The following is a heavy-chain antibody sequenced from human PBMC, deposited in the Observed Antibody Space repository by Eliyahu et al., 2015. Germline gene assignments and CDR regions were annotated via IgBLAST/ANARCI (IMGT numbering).Heavy chain of an antibody. CDR1: GYTFTGYY. D-gene: IGHD2-21*01. J-gene: IGHJ4*02. CDR3: ARVGEGNLDY. CDR2: INPNSGGT. V-gene: IGHV1-2*02. Sequence: QVQLVQSGAXVKKPGASXKVSCTASGYTFTGYYXHWVRXXPGQGLEWXGWINPNSGGTNYAQKFQGRVTMTRDTSISTAYMELSRLRSDDTAVYYCARVGEGNLDYWGQGTLVTVSS.